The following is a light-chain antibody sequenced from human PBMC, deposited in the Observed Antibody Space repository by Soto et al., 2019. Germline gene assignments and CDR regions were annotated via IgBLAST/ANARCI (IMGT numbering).Light chain of an antibody. CDR3: QQYNNWPPEIT. Sequence: EIVMTQSPATLSVSPGERATVSCRASQSVSSNLAWYQQKPGQAPRLLIYGASTRSTGRPARFSGSGSGTEFTLTISRLQSEDFAVYYCQQYNNWPPEITFGQGTRLEIK. J-gene: IGKJ5*01. CDR2: GAS. V-gene: IGKV3-15*01. CDR1: QSVSSN.